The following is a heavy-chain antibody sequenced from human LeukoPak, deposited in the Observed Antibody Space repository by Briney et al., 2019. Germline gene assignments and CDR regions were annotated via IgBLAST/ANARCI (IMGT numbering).Heavy chain of an antibody. V-gene: IGHV4-61*02. D-gene: IGHD4-17*01. CDR3: ARDPGDYVSWEHEVPFGGYYYYYMDV. CDR2: IYTSGST. CDR1: GGSISSGSYY. Sequence: SQTLSLTCTVSGGSISSGSYYWSWIRQPAGKGLEWIGRIYTSGSTNYNPSLKSRVTISVDTSKNQFSLKLSSVTAADTAVYYCARDPGDYVSWEHEVPFGGYYYYYMDVWGKGTTVTVSS. J-gene: IGHJ6*03.